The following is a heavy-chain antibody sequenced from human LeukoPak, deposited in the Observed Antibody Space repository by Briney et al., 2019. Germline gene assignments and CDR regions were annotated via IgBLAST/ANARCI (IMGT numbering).Heavy chain of an antibody. D-gene: IGHD6-19*01. CDR1: GFTVSNND. J-gene: IGHJ6*02. V-gene: IGHV3-66*01. CDR2: IYIGGRT. CDR3: ARGAGAYKHYAMDV. Sequence: QAGGSLRLSCAASGFTVSNNDMTWVRQAPGKGLEWVSGIYIGGRTISVDSVRGRFTISRDNSKNTLYLQMNSLRAEDTALYYCARGAGAYKHYAMDVWGQGTTVAVSS.